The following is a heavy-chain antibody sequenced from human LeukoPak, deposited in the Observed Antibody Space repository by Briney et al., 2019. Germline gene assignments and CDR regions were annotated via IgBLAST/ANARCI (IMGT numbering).Heavy chain of an antibody. CDR3: ARGYSSSWYINWFDP. CDR2: IYHSGST. J-gene: IGHJ5*02. CDR1: GYSISSGYF. Sequence: PPETLSLTCTVSGYSISSGYFWGWIRQPPGKGLEWLGSIYHSGSTYCNPSLKSRVTISVDTSKNQFSLKLTSATAADTAVYYCARGYSSSWYINWFDPWGQGTLVTVSS. V-gene: IGHV4-38-2*02. D-gene: IGHD6-13*01.